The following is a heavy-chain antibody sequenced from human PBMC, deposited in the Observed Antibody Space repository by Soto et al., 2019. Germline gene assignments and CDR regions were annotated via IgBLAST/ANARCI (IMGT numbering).Heavy chain of an antibody. D-gene: IGHD1-26*01. Sequence: ASVKVSFKASGYSFTSLDINWVRQTAGQGLEWMGWMQPSTGRTGYAQKFQGRVTMTRDTSINTAYMELTTLTSDDTAFYYCARGVSAGVDYWGQGTLVTVSS. CDR2: MQPSTGRT. CDR3: ARGVSAGVDY. J-gene: IGHJ4*02. CDR1: GYSFTSLD. V-gene: IGHV1-8*01.